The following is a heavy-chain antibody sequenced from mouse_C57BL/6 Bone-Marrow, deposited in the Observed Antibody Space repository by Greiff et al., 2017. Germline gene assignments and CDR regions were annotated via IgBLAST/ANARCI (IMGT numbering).Heavy chain of an antibody. V-gene: IGHV1-64*01. Sequence: QVQLQQPGAELVKPGASVKLSCKASGYTFTSYWMHWVKQRPGQGLEWIGMIHPNSGSTNYNEKFKSKATLTVDKSSSTSYMQLSSLTSEDSAVYYCARPSLSWFAYWGQGTLVTVSA. CDR2: IHPNSGST. J-gene: IGHJ3*01. CDR1: GYTFTSYW. D-gene: IGHD6-1*01. CDR3: ARPSLSWFAY.